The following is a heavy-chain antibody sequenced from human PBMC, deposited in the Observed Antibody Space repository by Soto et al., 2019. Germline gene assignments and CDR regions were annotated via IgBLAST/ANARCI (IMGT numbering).Heavy chain of an antibody. CDR1: RGSIVNYY. D-gene: IGHD2-8*02. CDR2: IHYSGST. J-gene: IGHJ5*02. Sequence: SETLSLTCTVFRGSIVNYYWSWIRQPPGKGLEWIGYIHYSGSTNYNPSLRSRVTISVDTSMNQFSLNLSSVTAADTAVYYCVREATWSGWFDPWGQGTLVTVSS. CDR3: VREATWSGWFDP. V-gene: IGHV4-59*01.